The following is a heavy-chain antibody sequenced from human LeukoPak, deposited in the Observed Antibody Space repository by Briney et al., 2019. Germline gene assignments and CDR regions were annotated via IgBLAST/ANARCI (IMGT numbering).Heavy chain of an antibody. Sequence: PGGSLRLSCAASGFTFSTYGLQWVRQAPGKGLEWVSFISYTSHKYYADSVKGRFTIPRDNSRDTLSLQMSSLRAEDTAVYYCARTSVAAAISPYYFDYWGQGTLVTVSS. D-gene: IGHD2-2*02. V-gene: IGHV3-30*19. CDR3: ARTSVAAAISPYYFDY. CDR2: ISYTSHK. J-gene: IGHJ4*02. CDR1: GFTFSTYG.